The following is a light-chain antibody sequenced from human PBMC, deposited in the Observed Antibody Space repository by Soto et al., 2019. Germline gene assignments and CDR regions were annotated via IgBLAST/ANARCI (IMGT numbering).Light chain of an antibody. CDR3: QQYGSSQFT. CDR1: QSVSSY. Sequence: EIVLTQSPATLSLSPGERATLSCRASQSVSSYLAWYQQKPGQAPRLLIYGASSRATGIPDRFSGSGSGTDFTLTISRLEPEDFAVYYCQQYGSSQFTFGPGTKVDIK. CDR2: GAS. J-gene: IGKJ3*01. V-gene: IGKV3-20*01.